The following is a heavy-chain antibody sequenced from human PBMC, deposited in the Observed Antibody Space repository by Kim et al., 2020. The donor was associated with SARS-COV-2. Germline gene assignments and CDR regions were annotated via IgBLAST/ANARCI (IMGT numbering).Heavy chain of an antibody. J-gene: IGHJ4*02. CDR3: AGEEGTSGRCGDFDN. V-gene: IGHV3-30*04. D-gene: IGHD2-21*01. CDR2: MSYNGSK. CDR1: GLTLNNHI. Sequence: GGSLRLSCSASGLTLNNHIIHWVRQAPGKGLEWVAAMSYNGSKYYADSVKGRFTISRDASETTQFLQLSSRRPDDTAVYYCAGEEGTSGRCGDFDNCGRG.